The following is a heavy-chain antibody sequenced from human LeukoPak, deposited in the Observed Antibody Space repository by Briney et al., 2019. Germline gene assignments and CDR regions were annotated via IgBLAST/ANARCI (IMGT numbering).Heavy chain of an antibody. CDR2: ITWNRDNI. D-gene: IGHD3-22*01. Sequence: GRSLRLSCTVSGFTFDDYAMHWVRHTPGKGLEWVAGITWNRDNIGYGDSVKGRFTISRDNVKNVLYLQMNSLRPEDTALYYCAKDLSSAITSALVLDVWGQGTTVIVS. CDR1: GFTFDDYA. CDR3: AKDLSSAITSALVLDV. J-gene: IGHJ6*02. V-gene: IGHV3-9*01.